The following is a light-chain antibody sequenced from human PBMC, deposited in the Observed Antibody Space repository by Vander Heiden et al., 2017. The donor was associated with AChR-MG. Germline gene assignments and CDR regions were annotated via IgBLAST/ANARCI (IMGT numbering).Light chain of an antibody. CDR1: QSVSRF. Sequence: EIVLTQSPGTLSLSPGERATLSCRASQSVSRFLAWYQQKPGQAPRLLIYDASSRATGIPGRFSGRGSGTDFTLTISSLDPEDFAVYYCQQRSNWPPTFGGGTKVDFK. J-gene: IGKJ4*01. CDR3: QQRSNWPPT. CDR2: DAS. V-gene: IGKV3-11*01.